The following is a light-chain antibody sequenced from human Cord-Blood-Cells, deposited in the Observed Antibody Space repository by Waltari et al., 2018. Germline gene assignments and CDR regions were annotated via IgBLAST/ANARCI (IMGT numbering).Light chain of an antibody. Sequence: SSLSASVGDRVTTTCQASQDISNYLNWYQQKPGKAPKLLIYDASNLETGVPSRFSGSGSGTDFTFTISSLQPEDIATYYCQQYDNLPMYTFGQGTKLEIK. V-gene: IGKV1-33*01. CDR2: DAS. J-gene: IGKJ2*01. CDR3: QQYDNLPMYT. CDR1: QDISNY.